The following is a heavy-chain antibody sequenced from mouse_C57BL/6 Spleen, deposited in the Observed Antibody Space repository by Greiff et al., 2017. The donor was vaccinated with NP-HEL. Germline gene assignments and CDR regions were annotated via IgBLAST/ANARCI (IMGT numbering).Heavy chain of an antibody. CDR1: GFTFSSYA. V-gene: IGHV5-9-1*02. J-gene: IGHJ2*01. CDR2: ISSGGDYI. Sequence: EVKLVESGEGLVKPGGSLKLSCAASGFTFSSYAMSWVRQTPEKRLEWVAYISSGGDYIYYADTVKGRFTISRDNARNTLYLQMSSLKSEDTAMYYCTSGGGPGYFDYWGQGTTLTVSS. CDR3: TSGGGPGYFDY.